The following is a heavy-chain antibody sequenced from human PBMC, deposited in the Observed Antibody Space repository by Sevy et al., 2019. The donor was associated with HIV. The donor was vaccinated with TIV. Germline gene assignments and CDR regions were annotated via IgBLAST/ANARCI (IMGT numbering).Heavy chain of an antibody. D-gene: IGHD2-8*01. V-gene: IGHV3-23*01. Sequence: GGSLRLSCAASGFTFSKYSMSWARQPPGKGLEWVSTLSFGCEINYADSVKGRFTISRDNSKSSVYLQMNNLRPEDTAVYYCAREGCTKPHDYWGQGTLVTVSS. CDR1: GFTFSKYS. CDR2: LSFGCEI. J-gene: IGHJ4*02. CDR3: AREGCTKPHDY.